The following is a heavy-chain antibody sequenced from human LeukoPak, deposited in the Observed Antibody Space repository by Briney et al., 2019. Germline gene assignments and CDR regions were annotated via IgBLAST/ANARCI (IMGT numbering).Heavy chain of an antibody. Sequence: SGGSLRLSCAASGFTFSGSAMHWVRQASGKGLEWVGRIRSKANSHATAYAASVKGRFTISRDDSKNTAYLQMDSLKTEDTAVYYCTRHHITGTTRLYYYYYGMDVWGQGTTVTVSS. J-gene: IGHJ6*02. CDR3: TRHHITGTTRLYYYYYGMDV. CDR1: GFTFSGSA. CDR2: IRSKANSHAT. D-gene: IGHD1-7*01. V-gene: IGHV3-73*01.